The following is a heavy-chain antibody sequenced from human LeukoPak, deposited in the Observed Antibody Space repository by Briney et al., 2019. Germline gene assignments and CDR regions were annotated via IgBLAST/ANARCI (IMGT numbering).Heavy chain of an antibody. Sequence: TGGSLRLSCAASGFTFSSYSMNWVRQAPGKGLEWVANIKQDGSEKYYVDSVKGRFTISRDNAKNSLYLQMNSLRAEDTAVYYCARDRAQQQPLSHWFDPWGQGTLVTVSS. D-gene: IGHD6-13*01. V-gene: IGHV3-7*01. CDR2: IKQDGSEK. J-gene: IGHJ5*02. CDR3: ARDRAQQQPLSHWFDP. CDR1: GFTFSSYS.